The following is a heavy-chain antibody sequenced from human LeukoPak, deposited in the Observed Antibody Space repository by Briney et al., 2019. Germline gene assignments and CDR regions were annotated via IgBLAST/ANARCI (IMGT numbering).Heavy chain of an antibody. V-gene: IGHV3-15*01. J-gene: IGHJ4*02. CDR1: GFTFSNAC. D-gene: IGHD3-3*01. CDR3: TTGRYDFWSGYLAPDY. Sequence: GGSLRLSCAASGFTFSNACMSWLRQAPGKGLELVGRIKSKTDGGTTDYAAPVKGRLTISRDDSKTTLYLQMNSLKTEDAAVYYCTTGRYDFWSGYLAPDYWGQGTLVTVSS. CDR2: IKSKTDGGTT.